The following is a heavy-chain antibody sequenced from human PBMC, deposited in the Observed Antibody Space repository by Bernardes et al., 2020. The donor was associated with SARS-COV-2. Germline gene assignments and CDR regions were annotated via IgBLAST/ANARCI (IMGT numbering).Heavy chain of an antibody. CDR3: DLTYYYDSSGYN. J-gene: IGHJ4*02. D-gene: IGHD3-22*01. CDR1: GLTISNYW. Sequence: GGSLRLSCVVSGLTISNYWMHWVRQAPGKGLVWVARVKGDGSITNYEDSVKGRFTISRDNAKNTLYLQMNSLRAEDTAVYYCDLTYYYDSSGYNWSQGTLVTVSS. CDR2: VKGDGSIT. V-gene: IGHV3-74*01.